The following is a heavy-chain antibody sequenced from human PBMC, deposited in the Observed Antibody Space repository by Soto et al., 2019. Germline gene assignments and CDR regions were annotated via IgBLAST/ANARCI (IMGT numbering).Heavy chain of an antibody. CDR3: AGDPDSHYNDSHAPSYP. Sequence: ASVKVSCKTFGYTFTSYGIGWARQAPGQGFEWMGWINAYNGNTNYAQKLQGRVTMTTDTSTSTAYMELRSLRSDDTAVYYCAGDPDSHYNDSHAPSYPWGQGTLVNVS. V-gene: IGHV1-18*01. D-gene: IGHD4-4*01. CDR2: INAYNGNT. J-gene: IGHJ5*02. CDR1: GYTFTSYG.